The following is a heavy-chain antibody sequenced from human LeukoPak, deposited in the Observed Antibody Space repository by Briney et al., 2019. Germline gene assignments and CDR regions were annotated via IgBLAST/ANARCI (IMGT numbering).Heavy chain of an antibody. CDR2: ISGSDGNT. CDR3: AKRREGAFDI. Sequence: GGSLRLSCVASGFIVSNYGMSWVRQAPGKGLEWASGISGSDGNTYYADSVKGRFTISRDKSKNTLYLQMNNLRAEDTAIYYCAKRREGAFDIWGQGTMVTVSS. V-gene: IGHV3-23*01. D-gene: IGHD1-26*01. CDR1: GFIVSNYG. J-gene: IGHJ3*02.